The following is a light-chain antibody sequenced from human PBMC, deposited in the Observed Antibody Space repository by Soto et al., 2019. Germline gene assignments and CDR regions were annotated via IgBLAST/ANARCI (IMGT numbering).Light chain of an antibody. CDR3: QQRSNWPST. CDR2: DAS. J-gene: IGKJ5*01. V-gene: IGKV3-11*01. CDR1: QSVSSY. Sequence: EIVLTQSPATLSLSPGERATLSCRASQSVSSYLAWYHQKPGQAPRLLIYDASNRATGIPARFSGSGSGTDFTLTISSLEPEDVAVYYCQQRSNWPSTCGQGTRLEIK.